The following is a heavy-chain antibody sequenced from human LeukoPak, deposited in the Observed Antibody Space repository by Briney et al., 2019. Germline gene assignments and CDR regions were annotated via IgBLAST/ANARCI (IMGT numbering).Heavy chain of an antibody. CDR3: ARGISAVVPRAFDV. D-gene: IGHD2-15*01. Sequence: GGSLRLSCAASGFTFSSYSMNWVRQAPGKGLEWVSSISSSSSYIYYADSVKGRFTISRDNAKNSLYLQLNSLRAEDTAVYFCARGISAVVPRAFDVWGQGTLVTVSS. CDR2: ISSSSSYI. V-gene: IGHV3-21*01. J-gene: IGHJ3*01. CDR1: GFTFSSYS.